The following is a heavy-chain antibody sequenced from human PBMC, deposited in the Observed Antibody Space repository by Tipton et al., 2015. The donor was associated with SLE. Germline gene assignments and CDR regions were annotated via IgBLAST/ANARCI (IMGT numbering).Heavy chain of an antibody. CDR1: GFDIDDSE. Sequence: SLRLSCAASGFDIDDSEMHWVRQVPGKGLEWLSGISWNGVSIDYADSVRGRFTISRDNAKDSLFLQMNDLRPEDSALYYCTSNRMRGVDVWGQGTTVTASS. D-gene: IGHD1-14*01. CDR2: ISWNGVSI. J-gene: IGHJ6*02. CDR3: TSNRMRGVDV. V-gene: IGHV3-9*01.